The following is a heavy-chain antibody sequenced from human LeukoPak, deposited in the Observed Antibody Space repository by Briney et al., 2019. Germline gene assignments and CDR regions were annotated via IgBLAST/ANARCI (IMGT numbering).Heavy chain of an antibody. J-gene: IGHJ4*02. D-gene: IGHD2-15*01. CDR1: GGSISGYY. CDR3: AGYCGSGSCFSFEY. CDR2: VYYSGSA. V-gene: IGHV4-59*08. Sequence: SETLSLTCTVSGGSISGYYWSWLRQPPGKGLEWIGYVYYSGSANYNPSLKSRVTISVDTSKNQFSLKLSAVTAADTAVYYCAGYCGSGSCFSFEYWGQGTLVTVSS.